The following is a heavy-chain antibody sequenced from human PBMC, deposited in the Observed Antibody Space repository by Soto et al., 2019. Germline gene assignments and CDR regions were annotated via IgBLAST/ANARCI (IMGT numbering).Heavy chain of an antibody. Sequence: GGSLRLSCAASGFTFSDYYMSWIRQAPGKGLEWVSYISSSGSTIYYADSVKGRFTISRDNAKNSLYLKMNSLRAEDTAVYYCARLIASSSSLYYYYYMDVWGQGTTVTVSS. CDR3: ARLIASSSSLYYYYYMDV. CDR2: ISSSGSTI. D-gene: IGHD6-6*01. CDR1: GFTFSDYY. J-gene: IGHJ6*03. V-gene: IGHV3-11*01.